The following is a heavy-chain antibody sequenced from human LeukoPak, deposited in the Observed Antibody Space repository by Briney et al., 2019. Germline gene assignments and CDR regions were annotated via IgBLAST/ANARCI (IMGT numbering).Heavy chain of an antibody. CDR1: GGPISSGGYY. Sequence: PSETLSLTCTVSGGPISSGGYYWSWIRQHPGKGLEWIGYIYYSGSTYYNPSLKSRVTISVDTSKNQFSLKLSSVTAADTAVYYCAREHGDGMDVWGQGTTVTVSS. CDR3: AREHGDGMDV. CDR2: IYYSGST. V-gene: IGHV4-31*03. D-gene: IGHD4-17*01. J-gene: IGHJ6*02.